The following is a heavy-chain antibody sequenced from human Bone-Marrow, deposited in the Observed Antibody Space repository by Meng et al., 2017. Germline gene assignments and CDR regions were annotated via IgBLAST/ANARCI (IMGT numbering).Heavy chain of an antibody. CDR3: STAHYYDSGGILGGANSASDI. Sequence: GGSLRLSCAASGFTFSNAWMSWVRQAPGKGLEWVGRIKRKTDGGTTDYAAPGKGRFTISRDDSKNTLYLHMNSLKTEDTDVYYCSTAHYYDSGGILGGANSASDIWGQGTMVTVSS. CDR2: IKRKTDGGTT. V-gene: IGHV3-15*01. D-gene: IGHD3-22*01. J-gene: IGHJ3*02. CDR1: GFTFSNAW.